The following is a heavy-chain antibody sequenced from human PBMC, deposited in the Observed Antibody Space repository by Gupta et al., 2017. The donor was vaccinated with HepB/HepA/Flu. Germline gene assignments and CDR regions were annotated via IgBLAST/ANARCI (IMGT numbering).Heavy chain of an antibody. V-gene: IGHV1-2*02. J-gene: IGHJ4*02. CDR2: INPNSGGT. CDR3: TPLGYDSSGSYYLDH. Sequence: QVQLVQSGAEVKKPGASVKVSSKASGYTFTDYYIHWVRQAPGHGLEWMGWINPNSGGTDYAQKFQGRVTMTRDTSTSTAYMELSRLRSGDTAVYYCTPLGYDSSGSYYLDHWGQGTLVTVSS. CDR1: GYTFTDYY. D-gene: IGHD3-22*01.